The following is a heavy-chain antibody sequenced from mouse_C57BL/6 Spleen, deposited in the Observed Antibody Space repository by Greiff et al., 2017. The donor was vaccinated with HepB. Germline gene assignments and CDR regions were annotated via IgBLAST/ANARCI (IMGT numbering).Heavy chain of an antibody. CDR1: GFSLTSYG. D-gene: IGHD2-4*01. Sequence: VQLQQSGPGLVQPSQSLSITCTVSGFSLTSYGVHWVRQSPGKGLEWLGVIWRGGSTDYNAAFMSRLSITKDNSKSQVFFKMNSLQADDTAIYYCAKKREDYDGYYARDDWGQGTSGTGSS. J-gene: IGHJ4*01. V-gene: IGHV2-5*01. CDR2: IWRGGST. CDR3: AKKREDYDGYYARDD.